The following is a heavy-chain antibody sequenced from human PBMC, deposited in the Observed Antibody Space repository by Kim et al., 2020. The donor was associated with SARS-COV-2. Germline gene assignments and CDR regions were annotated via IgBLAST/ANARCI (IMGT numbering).Heavy chain of an antibody. CDR3: ARGWYYDILTGYPYYFDY. D-gene: IGHD3-9*01. J-gene: IGHJ4*02. CDR1: GYTFTSYG. Sequence: ASVKVSCKASGYTFTSYGISWVRQAPGQGLEWMGWISPYNGNTNYAQKLQGRVTMTTDTSTSTAYMELRSLRSDDTAVYYCARGWYYDILTGYPYYFDYWGQGTLVTVSS. CDR2: ISPYNGNT. V-gene: IGHV1-18*01.